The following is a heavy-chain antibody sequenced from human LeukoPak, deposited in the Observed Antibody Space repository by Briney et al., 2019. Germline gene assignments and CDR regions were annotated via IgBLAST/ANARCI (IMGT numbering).Heavy chain of an antibody. Sequence: SETLSLTCTVSGGSISSYYWGWIRQPPGKGLEWIGSIYYSGSTYYNPSLKSRVTISVDTSKNQFSLKLSSVTAADTAVYYCAGTGSGSYHSDYWGQGTLVTVSS. D-gene: IGHD3-10*01. CDR2: IYYSGST. J-gene: IGHJ4*02. V-gene: IGHV4-39*01. CDR1: GGSISSYY. CDR3: AGTGSGSYHSDY.